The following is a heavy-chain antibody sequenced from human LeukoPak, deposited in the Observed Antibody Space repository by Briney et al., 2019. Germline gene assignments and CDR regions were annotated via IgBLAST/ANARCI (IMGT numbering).Heavy chain of an antibody. CDR1: GGSISSGGYS. J-gene: IGHJ4*02. D-gene: IGHD3-22*01. Sequence: PSETLSLTCAVSGGSISSGGYSWSWIGQPPGKGLEWIGYIYHSGSTYYNPSLKSRVTISVDRSKNQFSLKLSSVTAADTAVYYCARHIDSSGYYYDYWGQGTLVTVSS. CDR3: ARHIDSSGYYYDY. CDR2: IYHSGST. V-gene: IGHV4-30-2*01.